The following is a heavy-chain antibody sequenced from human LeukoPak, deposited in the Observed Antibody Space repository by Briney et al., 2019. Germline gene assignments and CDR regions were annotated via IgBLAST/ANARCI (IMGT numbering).Heavy chain of an antibody. J-gene: IGHJ4*02. CDR3: VRGWAPRGEKSSFAS. V-gene: IGHV4-4*07. CDR1: GASINSDY. CDR2: IFASGST. D-gene: IGHD3-10*01. Sequence: PSETLSLTCTVSGASINSDYWTWVRQVAGKGLGWIGRIFASGSTNYNPYLRSRITMSVDTSKNQFSLDLSSVTAADTGVYYCVRGWAPRGEKSSFASWGQGTLVTVSS.